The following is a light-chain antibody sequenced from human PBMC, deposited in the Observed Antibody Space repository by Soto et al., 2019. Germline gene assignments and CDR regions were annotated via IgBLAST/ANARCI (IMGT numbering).Light chain of an antibody. J-gene: IGKJ1*01. Sequence: DIQMTQSPSTLSASVGDRVTITCRASQSISSWLAWYQQKPGKAPKLLIYKASSLESGVPSRISGSGSGKEFTITISSLQPDDFATYYCQQYNSLVTFGQGTKVEIK. CDR1: QSISSW. CDR2: KAS. CDR3: QQYNSLVT. V-gene: IGKV1-5*03.